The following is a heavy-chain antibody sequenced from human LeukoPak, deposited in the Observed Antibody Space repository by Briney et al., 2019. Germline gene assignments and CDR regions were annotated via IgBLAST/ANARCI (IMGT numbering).Heavy chain of an antibody. V-gene: IGHV1-18*04. J-gene: IGHJ4*02. CDR3: ARLTAVAHDY. Sequence: ASVKVSCKASGYTFTSYYMHWVRQAPGQGLEWMGWISAYNGNTNYAQNLQGRVTMTTDTSTSTAYMELRSLRSDDTAVYYCARLTAVAHDYWGQGTLVTVSS. CDR2: ISAYNGNT. CDR1: GYTFTSYY. D-gene: IGHD6-19*01.